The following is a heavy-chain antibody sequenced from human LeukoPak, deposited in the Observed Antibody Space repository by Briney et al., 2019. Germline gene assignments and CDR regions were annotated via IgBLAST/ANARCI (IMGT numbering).Heavy chain of an antibody. D-gene: IGHD3-22*01. V-gene: IGHV3-30*02. CDR1: GFSFSSNG. CDR2: IRYDGTNK. CDR3: AKDRLQWLLGDFDY. Sequence: GGSLRLSCAASGFSFSSNGMHWVRQAPGRGLEWVAFIRYDGTNKYHADSVKGRFTISRDNSKNTLYLQMNSLRAEDTAVYYCAKDRLQWLLGDFDYWGQGTLVTVSS. J-gene: IGHJ4*02.